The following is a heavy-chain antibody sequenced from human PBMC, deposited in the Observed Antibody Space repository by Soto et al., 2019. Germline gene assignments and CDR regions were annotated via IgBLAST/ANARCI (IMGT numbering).Heavy chain of an antibody. J-gene: IGHJ3*01. CDR3: AKDRDDFGMVDAFNV. CDR2: ISVKGFTK. CDR1: GFTFIDYA. V-gene: IGHV3-23*01. D-gene: IGHD3-3*01. Sequence: EMQLLESGGDLVQPGGSLRLSCAASGFTFIDYAMTWFRQAPGKGLGYVSVISVKGFTKYFPDSMKGRFTISRDNSKNTLFLQMNSLRAEDTAIYYCAKDRDDFGMVDAFNVWGQGTMVTVSS.